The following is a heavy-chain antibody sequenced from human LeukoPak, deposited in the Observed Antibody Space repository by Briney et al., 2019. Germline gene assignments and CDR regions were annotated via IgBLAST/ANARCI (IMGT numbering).Heavy chain of an antibody. CDR2: VSAYADDT. CDR1: GYTFTNYG. V-gene: IGHV1-18*01. J-gene: IGHJ4*02. D-gene: IGHD2-15*01. CDR3: ARDCIGCHGFDY. Sequence: ASVKVSCKASGYTFTNYGISGVRQAPGQGLEWMGWVSAYADDTNYVQKFQGRITMTTDTSTSTAYVELRSLRSDDTAVYYCARDCIGCHGFDYWGQGTLVTVSS.